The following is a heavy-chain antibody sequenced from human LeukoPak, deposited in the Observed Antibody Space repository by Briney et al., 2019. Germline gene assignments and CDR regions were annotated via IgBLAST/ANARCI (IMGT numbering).Heavy chain of an antibody. CDR1: GDSISSYY. CDR2: VYYSGST. D-gene: IGHD2-21*01. Sequence: SETLSLTCTVSGDSISSYYWSWIRQPPGKELEWIGYVYYSGSTKYNPSLKSRVTISVDTPKNQFSLKLTSVTAADTAVYYCARRRYSGNYIDVWGKGTTVTVSS. J-gene: IGHJ6*03. CDR3: ARRRYSGNYIDV. V-gene: IGHV4-59*01.